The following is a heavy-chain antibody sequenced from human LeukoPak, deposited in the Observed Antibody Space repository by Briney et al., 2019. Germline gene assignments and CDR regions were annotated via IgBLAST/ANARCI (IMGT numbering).Heavy chain of an antibody. CDR1: KFTFSTSA. CDR2: ISGSGANT. Sequence: GGSLRLSCAAPKFTFSTSAMSWVRQAPGKGLEWVSAISGSGANTYYVDSVKGRFTISRDNSKNTLYLEMSSLRSDDTAVYYCAKESQTYYDIMTGYPNYYFDYWGQGTLVTVSS. D-gene: IGHD3-9*01. CDR3: AKESQTYYDIMTGYPNYYFDY. V-gene: IGHV3-23*01. J-gene: IGHJ4*02.